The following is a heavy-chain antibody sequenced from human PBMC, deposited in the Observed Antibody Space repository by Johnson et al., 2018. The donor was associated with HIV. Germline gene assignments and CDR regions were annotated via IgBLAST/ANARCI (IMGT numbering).Heavy chain of an antibody. CDR2: ISHDGSNK. D-gene: IGHD1-14*01. Sequence: VQLVESGGGVVQPGRSLRLSCAASGFTFSNYAMHWVRQAPGKGLEWVAVISHDGSNKYYADYVKGRFTISRDNSKNTLYLQMNSLRAEDTALYYCARLTSGAFDIWGPGTMVTVSS. CDR3: ARLTSGAFDI. J-gene: IGHJ3*02. CDR1: GFTFSNYA. V-gene: IGHV3-30-3*01.